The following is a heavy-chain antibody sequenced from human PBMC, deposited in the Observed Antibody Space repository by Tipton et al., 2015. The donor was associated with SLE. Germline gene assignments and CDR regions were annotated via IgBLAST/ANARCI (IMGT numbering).Heavy chain of an antibody. D-gene: IGHD6-13*01. Sequence: QLGQSGAEVKKPGASGKVSCKASGYTFTSYGFSWVRQAPGQGLEWMGWISGFNGDTHYAQKLHGRVTRTTVTSTTTAYMELRSLRSYDAAVYYCARERQLGLWGQGTLVAVSS. V-gene: IGHV1-18*01. CDR1: GYTFTSYG. J-gene: IGHJ5*02. CDR3: ARERQLGL. CDR2: ISGFNGDT.